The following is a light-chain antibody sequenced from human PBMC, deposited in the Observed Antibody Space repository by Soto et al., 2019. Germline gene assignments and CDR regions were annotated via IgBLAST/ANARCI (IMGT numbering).Light chain of an antibody. CDR2: GAS. Sequence: EILMTQSPDTLSGSPGESVTLSCRASRTVSNRLAWYQNKPGEAPRLLRSGASTGATGIPPRLRGSGYGTELTITVDTMQSEDIEIYYCQQYYHWPVTFGGGTQVDI. CDR3: QQYYHWPVT. CDR1: RTVSNR. J-gene: IGKJ4*01. V-gene: IGKV3-15*01.